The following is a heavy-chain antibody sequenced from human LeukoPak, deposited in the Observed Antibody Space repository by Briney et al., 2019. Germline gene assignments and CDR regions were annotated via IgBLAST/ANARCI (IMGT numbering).Heavy chain of an antibody. CDR1: GYTFTGYY. D-gene: IGHD1-1*01. V-gene: IGHV1-69*06. CDR2: IIPIFGTA. Sequence: GASVKVSCKASGYTFTGYYMHWVRQAPGQGLEWMVGIIPIFGTANYAQKFQGRVTITADKSTSTGYMELSSLRSEDTAVYYCARGVGTAGRYYYYYMDVWGKGTTVTVSS. CDR3: ARGVGTAGRYYYYYMDV. J-gene: IGHJ6*03.